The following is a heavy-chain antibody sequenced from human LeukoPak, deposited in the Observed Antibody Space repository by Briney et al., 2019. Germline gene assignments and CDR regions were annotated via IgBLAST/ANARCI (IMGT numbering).Heavy chain of an antibody. CDR2: IYYTGYT. Sequence: PSETLSLTCTVSGDSINSGGYYWSWIRQHPGKGLEWIGFIYYTGYTYSNPSLKSRFAISLDTSKNQFSLKLNSVTAADTAVYYCARDPGGFGELFGTSGLDVWGQGTRSSSP. CDR1: GDSINSGGYY. D-gene: IGHD3-10*01. CDR3: ARDPGGFGELFGTSGLDV. J-gene: IGHJ6*02. V-gene: IGHV4-31*03.